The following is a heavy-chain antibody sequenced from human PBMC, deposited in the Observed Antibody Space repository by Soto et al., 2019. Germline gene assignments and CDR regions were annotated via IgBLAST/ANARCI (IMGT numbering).Heavy chain of an antibody. Sequence: TSETLSLTCTVSGGSISSGGYYGSWIRQHPGKGLEWIGYIYYSGSTHYNPSLKSRVTISVDTSKNQFSLKLSSVTAADTALYYCARGYCSSTSCFDPWGQGTLVTVSS. V-gene: IGHV4-31*03. CDR1: GGSISSGGYY. CDR3: ARGYCSSTSCFDP. CDR2: IYYSGST. J-gene: IGHJ5*02. D-gene: IGHD2-2*01.